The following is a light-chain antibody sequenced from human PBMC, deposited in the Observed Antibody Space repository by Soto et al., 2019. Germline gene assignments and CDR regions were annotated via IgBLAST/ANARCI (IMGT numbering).Light chain of an antibody. J-gene: IGLJ1*01. V-gene: IGLV1-40*01. CDR3: QSYDSSLSGFYV. Sequence: QAVVTQPPSVSGAPGQRVTISCTGSSSNIGAGYDVHWYQQLPGTAPKLLIYDNSNRPSGVPDRFSGSKSGTSASLAITGRQAEDEADYYCQSYDSSLSGFYVFGTGTKLTVL. CDR1: SSNIGAGYD. CDR2: DNS.